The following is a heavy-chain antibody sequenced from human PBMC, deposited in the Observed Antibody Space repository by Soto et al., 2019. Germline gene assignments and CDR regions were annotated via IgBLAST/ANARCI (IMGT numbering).Heavy chain of an antibody. D-gene: IGHD6-13*01. J-gene: IGHJ5*02. CDR2: IYYSGST. CDR3: ARGAHYSSPFRWFDP. V-gene: IGHV4-31*03. CDR1: GGSISSGGYY. Sequence: PSETLSRTCTVSGGSISSGGYYWSWIRQHPGKGLEWIGYIYYSGSTYYNPSLKSRVTISVDTSKNQFSLKLSSVTAADTAVYYCARGAHYSSPFRWFDPWGQGTLVAVSS.